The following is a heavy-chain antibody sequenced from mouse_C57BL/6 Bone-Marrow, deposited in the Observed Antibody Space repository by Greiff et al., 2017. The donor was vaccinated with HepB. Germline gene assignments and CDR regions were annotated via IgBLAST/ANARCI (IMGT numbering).Heavy chain of an antibody. D-gene: IGHD3-2*02. V-gene: IGHV1-50*01. CDR3: ARAQATAY. CDR2: IDPSDSYT. Sequence: QVQLQQPGAELVKPGASVKLSCKASGYTFTSYWMQWVKQRPGQGLEWIGEIDPSDSYTNYNQKFKGKATLTVDTSSSTAYMQLSSLTSDDSAVYYCARAQATAYWGQGTLVTVSA. J-gene: IGHJ3*01. CDR1: GYTFTSYW.